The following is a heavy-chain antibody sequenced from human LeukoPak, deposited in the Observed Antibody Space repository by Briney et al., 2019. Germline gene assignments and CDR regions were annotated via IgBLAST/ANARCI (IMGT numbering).Heavy chain of an antibody. V-gene: IGHV3-30*18. Sequence: SCKASGYTFTGYYMHWVRQAPGKGLEWVAVISYDGSNKYYADSVKGRFTISRDNSKNTLYLQMNSLRAEDTAVYYCAKDGGDGGTFDYWGQGTLVTVSS. D-gene: IGHD4-23*01. CDR1: GYTFTGYY. CDR2: ISYDGSNK. CDR3: AKDGGDGGTFDY. J-gene: IGHJ4*02.